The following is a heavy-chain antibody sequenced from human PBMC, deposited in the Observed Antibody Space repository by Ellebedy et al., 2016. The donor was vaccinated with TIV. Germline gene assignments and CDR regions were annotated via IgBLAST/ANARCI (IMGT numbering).Heavy chain of an antibody. D-gene: IGHD5-24*01. J-gene: IGHJ4*02. V-gene: IGHV1-3*01. CDR2: INAGNGNT. CDR3: ARAEGGWLATTSFDY. CDR1: GYTFTSYA. Sequence: ASVKVSCKASGYTFTSYAMYWVRQAPGQRLEWMGWINAGNGNTKYSQKFQGRVTITRDTSASTAYMELSSLRSEDTAVYYCARAEGGWLATTSFDYWGQGTLVTVSS.